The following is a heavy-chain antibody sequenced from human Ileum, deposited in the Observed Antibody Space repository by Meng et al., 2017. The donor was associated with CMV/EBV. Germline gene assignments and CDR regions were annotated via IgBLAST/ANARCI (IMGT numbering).Heavy chain of an antibody. CDR2: IRDRPNNYAT. D-gene: IGHD4/OR15-4a*01. Sequence: GESLKISCAASGFTFSNAWMSWVRQASGKGLEWVGRIRDRPNNYATTYADSVRGRFTISRDDTKNTAFLLMDSLKIEDTATYYCSSLHDSGGHWGQGTLVTVSS. CDR3: SSLHDSGGH. V-gene: IGHV3-73*01. J-gene: IGHJ4*02. CDR1: GFTFSNAW.